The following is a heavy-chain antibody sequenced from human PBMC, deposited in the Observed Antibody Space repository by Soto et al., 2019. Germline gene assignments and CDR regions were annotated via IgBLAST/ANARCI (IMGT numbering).Heavy chain of an antibody. CDR1: GFTFSSYG. D-gene: IGHD3-3*02. V-gene: IGHV3-33*01. CDR3: ARDSPFAPGDY. CDR2: FWFDGSSK. Sequence: QAQLVESGGGVVQPGRSLRLSCAASGFTFSSYGMHWVRQAPGTGLEWVAVFWFDGSSKYYADSVKGRFTISRDNSKNTLYLQMTSLRDEDTGVYYCARDSPFAPGDYWGQGTLVTVSS. J-gene: IGHJ4*02.